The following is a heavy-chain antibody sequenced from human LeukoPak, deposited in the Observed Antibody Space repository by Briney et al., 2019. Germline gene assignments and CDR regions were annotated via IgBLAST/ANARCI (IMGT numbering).Heavy chain of an antibody. Sequence: GSLRLSCAASGFIFSSYAMSWVRQTPGMWLEWIGSIYYSGTIYYNPSLKSRVTISVDTSKNQFSLRLRSVTAAGTAVYYCARHEEEDGYNAKTFVYWGQGTLATVSS. J-gene: IGHJ4*02. CDR2: IYYSGTI. D-gene: IGHD5-24*01. V-gene: IGHV4-39*01. CDR3: ARHEEEDGYNAKTFVY. CDR1: GFIFSSYA.